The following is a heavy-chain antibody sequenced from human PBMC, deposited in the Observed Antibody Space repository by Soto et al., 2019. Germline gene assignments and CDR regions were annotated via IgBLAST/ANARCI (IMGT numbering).Heavy chain of an antibody. CDR3: ARLAAAGKDY. D-gene: IGHD6-13*01. CDR1: GGSFSGYY. Sequence: SETLSLTCAVYGGSFSGYYWSLIRQPPGKGLEWIGEINHSGSTNYNPSLKSRVTISVDTSKNQFSLKLSSVTAADTAVYYCARLAAAGKDYWGQGTLVTVSS. CDR2: INHSGST. J-gene: IGHJ4*02. V-gene: IGHV4-34*01.